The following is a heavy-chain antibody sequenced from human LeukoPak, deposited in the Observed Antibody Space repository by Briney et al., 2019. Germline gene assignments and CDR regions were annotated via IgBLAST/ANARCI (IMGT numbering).Heavy chain of an antibody. V-gene: IGHV3-66*01. CDR1: GFTVSSNY. CDR3: AREMATTETFDY. CDR2: IYSGGST. D-gene: IGHD5-24*01. J-gene: IGHJ4*02. Sequence: GGSLRLSCAASGFTVSSNYMSWVRQAPGTGLEWVSVIYSGGSTYYADSVKGRFTISRDNSKNTVYLQMDSLRAEDTAVYSCAREMATTETFDYWGQGTLVTVSS.